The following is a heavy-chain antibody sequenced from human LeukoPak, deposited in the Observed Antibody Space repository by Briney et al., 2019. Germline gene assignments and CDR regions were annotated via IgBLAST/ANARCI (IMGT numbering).Heavy chain of an antibody. J-gene: IGHJ4*02. D-gene: IGHD6-13*01. CDR3: ARGASSRAGNFDY. CDR2: TNHSGST. V-gene: IGHV4-34*01. CDR1: GGSFSGYY. Sequence: SETLSLTCAVYGGSFSGYYCSWIRRPPGKGPEWIGETNHSGSTNYNPPLKSRVTISVDTSKNQFSLKLSSVTAADTAVYYCARGASSRAGNFDYWGQGTLVTVSS.